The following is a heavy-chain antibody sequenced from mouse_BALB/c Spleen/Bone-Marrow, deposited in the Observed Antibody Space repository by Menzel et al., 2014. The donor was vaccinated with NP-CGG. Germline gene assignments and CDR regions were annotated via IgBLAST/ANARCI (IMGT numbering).Heavy chain of an antibody. J-gene: IGHJ4*01. CDR1: GYTFTNYW. V-gene: IGHV1-87*01. CDR3: ARAKRYGEMDY. Sequence: QLQQSGAELARPGASVKLFCKASGYTFTNYWMQWVKQRPGQGLEWIGAIYPGDGDTRFTQKFKGKATLTADKSSSTAYMQLSSLASEDSAVYYCARAKRYGEMDYWGQGTSVTVSS. CDR2: IYPGDGDT. D-gene: IGHD2-14*01.